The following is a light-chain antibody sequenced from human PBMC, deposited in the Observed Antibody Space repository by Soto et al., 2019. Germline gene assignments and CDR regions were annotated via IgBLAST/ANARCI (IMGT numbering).Light chain of an antibody. CDR2: EVS. CDR1: SSDIGAYKF. CDR3: SLYAGTNSVV. Sequence: QSALTQPPSASGSPGQSVAISCTGTSSDIGAYKFVSWYQQHPGKAPKLIIYEVSTRPSGVPDRFSGSKSGNTASLTVSGLLAEDEADYYCSLYAGTNSVVFGGGTKLTVL. V-gene: IGLV2-8*01. J-gene: IGLJ2*01.